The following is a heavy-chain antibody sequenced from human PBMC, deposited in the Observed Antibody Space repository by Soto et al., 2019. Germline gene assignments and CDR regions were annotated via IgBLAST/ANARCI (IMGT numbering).Heavy chain of an antibody. D-gene: IGHD2-21*01. CDR2: INNDGSRT. Sequence: EVQLVESGGGLVQPGGSLILSCAASGFTFSSYWMHWVRQAPGKGLVWVSRINNDGSRTSYADSVKGRFTISRDNAKSTLYLEMSSLRVEDTAVYYCARDPLLIGDTDYGLDVWGQGTTVTVSS. V-gene: IGHV3-74*01. CDR1: GFTFSSYW. J-gene: IGHJ6*02. CDR3: ARDPLLIGDTDYGLDV.